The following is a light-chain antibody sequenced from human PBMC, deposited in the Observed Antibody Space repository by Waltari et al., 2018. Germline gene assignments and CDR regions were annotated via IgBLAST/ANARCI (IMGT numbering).Light chain of an antibody. V-gene: IGKV3-20*01. J-gene: IGKJ3*01. Sequence: EIVLTQSPGTLSLSPGERATLSCRASQSIRSNYLAWYQQKPGQAPRLLIYGASSRTTGIPDRFSGRGSGTDFTLTISRLEPEDFAVYYCQQYSSSRFTFGPGTKVHIK. CDR1: QSIRSNY. CDR3: QQYSSSRFT. CDR2: GAS.